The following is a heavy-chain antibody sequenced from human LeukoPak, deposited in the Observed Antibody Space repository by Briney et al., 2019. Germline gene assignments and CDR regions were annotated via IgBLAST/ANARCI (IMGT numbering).Heavy chain of an antibody. J-gene: IGHJ4*02. CDR2: ISSSSSYI. CDR3: ARDAGNRYCSGRSCFDDY. Sequence: GGSLRLSCAASGFTFSSYSMNWVRQAPGKGLEWVSSISSSSSYIYYADSVKGRFTISRDNAKNSLYLQMNSLRAEDTAVYYCARDAGNRYCSGRSCFDDYWGQGTLVTVSS. V-gene: IGHV3-21*01. CDR1: GFTFSSYS. D-gene: IGHD2-15*01.